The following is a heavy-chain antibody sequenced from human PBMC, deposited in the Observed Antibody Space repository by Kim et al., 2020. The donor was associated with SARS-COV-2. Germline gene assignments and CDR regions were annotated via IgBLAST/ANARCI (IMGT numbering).Heavy chain of an antibody. CDR3: AKVVVMDDYNYYYYYGMDV. CDR1: GFTFDIYA. CDR2: ISGGGVNK. J-gene: IGHJ6*02. Sequence: GGSLRLSCVASGFTFDIYAMTWVRQAPGKGLEWVSVISGGGVNKFYADSVRGRFTISRDNSKNTLFLQMNSLRDEDTALYYCAKVVVMDDYNYYYYYGMDVWSQGTTVTVSS. D-gene: IGHD3-16*01. V-gene: IGHV3-23*01.